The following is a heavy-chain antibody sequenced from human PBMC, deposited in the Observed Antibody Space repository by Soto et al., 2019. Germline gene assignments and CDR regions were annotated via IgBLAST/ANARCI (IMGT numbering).Heavy chain of an antibody. CDR1: GFSFSTSR. V-gene: IGHV3-21*01. Sequence: EVQLVESGGGLVKPGGSLRLSCAASGFSFSTSRMNWVRQAPGKGLEFVSSIGRTGIDRYYIDSVKGRFTISRDNAQNSLYLQMNSLRAEDTALYYCVCDDNRRYWGQGTLVTVSS. J-gene: IGHJ4*02. CDR3: VCDDNRRY. D-gene: IGHD1-1*01. CDR2: IGRTGIDR.